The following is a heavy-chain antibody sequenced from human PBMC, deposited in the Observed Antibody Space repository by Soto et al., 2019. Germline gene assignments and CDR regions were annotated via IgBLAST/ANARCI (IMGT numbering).Heavy chain of an antibody. J-gene: IGHJ4*02. CDR1: GYTFTSYG. CDR2: ISAYNGNT. CDR3: ARAEKYYDFWSGYYARDGWYFDY. D-gene: IGHD3-3*01. V-gene: IGHV1-18*01. Sequence: QVQLVQSGAEVKKPGASVKVSCKASGYTFTSYGISWVRQAPGQGLEWMGWISAYNGNTNYAQKLQGRVTMTTDTSKSTAYMELRSLRSDDTAVYYCARAEKYYDFWSGYYARDGWYFDYWGQGTLVTVSS.